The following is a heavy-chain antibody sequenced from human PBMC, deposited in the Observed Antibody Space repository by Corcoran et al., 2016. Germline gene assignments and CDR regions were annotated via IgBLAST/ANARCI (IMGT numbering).Heavy chain of an antibody. J-gene: IGHJ4*02. D-gene: IGHD3-3*01. V-gene: IGHV1-3*01. CDR3: ARARTYYDLWSSPY. Sequence: QVQLVQSGAEVKKPGASVKVSCKASGYTFTSYAMHWVRQAPGQRLEWMGWINAGNGNTKYSQKFQGRVTITRDTSASTAYMELSSLRSEDTAVYYCARARTYYDLWSSPYWGQGTLVTVSS. CDR2: INAGNGNT. CDR1: GYTFTSYA.